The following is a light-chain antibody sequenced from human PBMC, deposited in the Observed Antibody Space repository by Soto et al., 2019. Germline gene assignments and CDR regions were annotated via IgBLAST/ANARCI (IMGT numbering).Light chain of an antibody. V-gene: IGKV4-1*01. CDR3: QQYINAPQT. Sequence: DIVMTQSPDSLAASLGERATINCKSSQSVLYSPNNKNYLAWYQQKPGQPPKLLVYWASTRESGVPDRFSGSGSETDFTLTINSLPAEDVAVYYCQQYINAPQTFGQGTKVEIK. CDR2: WAS. J-gene: IGKJ1*01. CDR1: QSVLYSPNNKNY.